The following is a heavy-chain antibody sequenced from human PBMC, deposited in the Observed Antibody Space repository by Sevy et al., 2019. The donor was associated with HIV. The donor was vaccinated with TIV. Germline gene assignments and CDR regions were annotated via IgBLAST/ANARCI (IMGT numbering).Heavy chain of an antibody. V-gene: IGHV5-51*01. CDR3: ARQAIFGAVPHAFDI. J-gene: IGHJ3*02. CDR2: IYPGDSDT. Sequence: GESLKISCKGSGYSFTSYWIGWVRQMPGKGLEWMGIIYPGDSDTRYSPSFQGQVTISADKSISTAYLQWSSLKASDTAMYYGARQAIFGAVPHAFDIWGQGTMVTVSS. D-gene: IGHD3-3*01. CDR1: GYSFTSYW.